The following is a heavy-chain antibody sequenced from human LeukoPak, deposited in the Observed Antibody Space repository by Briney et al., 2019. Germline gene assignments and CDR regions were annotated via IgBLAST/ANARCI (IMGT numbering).Heavy chain of an antibody. D-gene: IGHD3-22*01. J-gene: IGHJ6*02. CDR1: GYRFTSYW. CDR2: IYPGDSDT. CDR3: ARTDDSSLYGMDV. V-gene: IGHV5-51*01. Sequence: GESLKISCKGSGYRFTSYWIGWVRQMPGKGLEWMGIIYPGDSDTRYSPSFQGQVTISADKSISTAYLQWSSLKASDTAMYYCARTDDSSLYGMDVWGQGTTVTVSS.